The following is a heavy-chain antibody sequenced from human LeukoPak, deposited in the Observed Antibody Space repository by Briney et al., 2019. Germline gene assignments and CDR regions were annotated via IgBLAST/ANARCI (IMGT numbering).Heavy chain of an antibody. D-gene: IGHD1-1*01. Sequence: KPSETLSLTCTVSGGSISSYYWSWLRQPPGKGLEWIGYIYYSGSTNYNPSLKSRVTISVDTSKNQFSLKLSSVTAADTAVYYCARQRRYKSSPFDYWGQGTLVTVSS. CDR1: GGSISSYY. V-gene: IGHV4-59*01. J-gene: IGHJ4*02. CDR2: IYYSGST. CDR3: ARQRRYKSSPFDY.